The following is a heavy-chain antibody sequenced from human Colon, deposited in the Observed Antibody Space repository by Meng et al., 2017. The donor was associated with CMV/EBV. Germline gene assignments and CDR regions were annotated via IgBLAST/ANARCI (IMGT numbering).Heavy chain of an antibody. Sequence: GYTFTDYYWHWVRQAPGQGLEWMGWINPNGGGTDYAQTFQGRVTMTRDTSTNTAYLEVNRLTSDDTATYYCARVKCGTTSCSQGLDPWGQGTLVTVSS. CDR3: ARVKCGTTSCSQGLDP. CDR1: GYTFTDYY. V-gene: IGHV1-2*02. J-gene: IGHJ5*02. CDR2: INPNGGGT. D-gene: IGHD1-7*01.